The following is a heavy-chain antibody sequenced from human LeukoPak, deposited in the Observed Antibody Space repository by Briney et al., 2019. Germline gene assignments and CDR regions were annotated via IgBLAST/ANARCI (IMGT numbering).Heavy chain of an antibody. J-gene: IGHJ3*02. D-gene: IGHD5-18*01. Sequence: ASVKVSCKASGYTFTSYDINWVRQATGQGLEWMGWMNPNSGNTGYAQKFQGRVTMTRNTSISTAYMELSSLRSEDTAVYYCASKSHSYGETPDDAFDIWGQGTMVTVSS. V-gene: IGHV1-8*01. CDR2: MNPNSGNT. CDR3: ASKSHSYGETPDDAFDI. CDR1: GYTFTSYD.